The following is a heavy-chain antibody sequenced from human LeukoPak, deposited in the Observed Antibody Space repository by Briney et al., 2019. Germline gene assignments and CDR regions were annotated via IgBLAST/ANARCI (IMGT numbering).Heavy chain of an antibody. J-gene: IGHJ5*02. CDR3: ARDNSVRDEAWWFNP. V-gene: IGHV1-8*01. CDR1: GYTFTSYD. D-gene: IGHD5-24*01. Sequence: ASVKVSCKASGYTFTSYDVNWVRQATGQGLEWMGWMSPDSGKTGYAQKFQGRVTMTRNTSIGTAYLDLSSLTSEDTAVYYCARDNSVRDEAWWFNPWGQGTLVTVSS. CDR2: MSPDSGKT.